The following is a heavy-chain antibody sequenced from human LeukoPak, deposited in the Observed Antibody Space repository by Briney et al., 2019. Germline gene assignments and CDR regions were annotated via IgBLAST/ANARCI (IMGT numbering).Heavy chain of an antibody. CDR3: AREDILTGFMDY. J-gene: IGHJ4*02. CDR1: GFTFSSYS. V-gene: IGHV3-21*01. Sequence: GGSLRLSCAASGFTFSSYSMNWVRQAPGKGLEWVSSISSSSSYIYYADSVKGRFTISRDNAKSSLYLQMNSLRAEDTAVYYCAREDILTGFMDYWGQGTLVTVSS. D-gene: IGHD3-9*01. CDR2: ISSSSSYI.